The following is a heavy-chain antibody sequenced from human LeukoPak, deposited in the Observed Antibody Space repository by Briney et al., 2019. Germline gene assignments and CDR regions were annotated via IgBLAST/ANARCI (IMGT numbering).Heavy chain of an antibody. CDR1: GFTFSSYA. Sequence: PGGSLRLSCAASGFTFSSYAMCWVRQAPGKGLEWVSAISGSGGNTYYADSVKGRFTISRDNTKNTLYLQMNSLRAEDTAVYYCAKAGGGSGRYLRHYTLDYWGQGTLVTVSS. CDR3: AKAGGGSGRYLRHYTLDY. J-gene: IGHJ4*02. D-gene: IGHD3-10*01. V-gene: IGHV3-23*01. CDR2: ISGSGGNT.